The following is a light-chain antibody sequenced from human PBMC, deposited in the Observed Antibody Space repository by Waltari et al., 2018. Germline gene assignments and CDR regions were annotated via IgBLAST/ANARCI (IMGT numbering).Light chain of an antibody. V-gene: IGLV2-8*01. CDR3: TSYAGAHNLL. CDR2: EVT. J-gene: IGLJ2*01. Sequence: QSALTQHPSTSWLPGQSVTIPCAGTSADVGTYQYVSWYQQHPGRPPKLIIYEVTKRPSVVAARFSGSKSGNTASLTVSGLQAEDEADYYCTSYAGAHNLLFGGGTKLTVL. CDR1: SADVGTYQY.